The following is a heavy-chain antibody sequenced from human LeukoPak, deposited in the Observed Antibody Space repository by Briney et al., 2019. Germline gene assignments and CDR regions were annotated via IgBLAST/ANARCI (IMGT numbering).Heavy chain of an antibody. Sequence: SETLSLTCTVSGDSISAYYWSWVRQPPGKGLGWIAFVHKTGSINYNPSLKSRATISMDTSNSQFSLHVNSVTAADTAVYYCTKYGGSPANYFDSWGPGTLVTVSP. CDR2: VHKTGSI. V-gene: IGHV4-59*08. J-gene: IGHJ4*02. D-gene: IGHD1-26*01. CDR3: TKYGGSPANYFDS. CDR1: GDSISAYY.